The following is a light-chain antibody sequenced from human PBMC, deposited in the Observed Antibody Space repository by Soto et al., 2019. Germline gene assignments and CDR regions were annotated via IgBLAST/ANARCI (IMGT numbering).Light chain of an antibody. J-gene: IGLJ1*01. Sequence: QSALTQPASVSGSPGQSINISCTGTSSDVGGYNYVSWYQHHPGKAPKLIIYDVSNRPSGVSNPFSGSKSGNTASLTISGLQAEDEADYYCCSYAGSSTLYVFGTGTKVTVL. CDR1: SSDVGGYNY. V-gene: IGLV2-14*03. CDR3: CSYAGSSTLYV. CDR2: DVS.